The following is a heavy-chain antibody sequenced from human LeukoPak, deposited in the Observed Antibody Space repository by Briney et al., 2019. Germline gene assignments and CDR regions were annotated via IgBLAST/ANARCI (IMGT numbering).Heavy chain of an antibody. CDR1: GDSTSNFY. Sequence: PSETLSLTCTVSGDSTSNFYWNWIRQSPGKGLEWIGYIYYSGSTNYNPSLKSRVTISVDTSKNQFSLKLSSVTAADTAVYYCARSPREIQLWVIFDYWGQGTLVTVSS. CDR2: IYYSGST. V-gene: IGHV4-59*08. J-gene: IGHJ4*02. D-gene: IGHD5-18*01. CDR3: ARSPREIQLWVIFDY.